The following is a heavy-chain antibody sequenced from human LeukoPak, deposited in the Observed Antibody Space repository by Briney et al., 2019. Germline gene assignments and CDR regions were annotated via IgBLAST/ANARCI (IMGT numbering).Heavy chain of an antibody. D-gene: IGHD3-16*01. V-gene: IGHV1-69*04. Sequence: SVKVSCKASGGTFSSYAISWVRQAPGQGLEWMGRIIPILGIANYAQKFQGRVTITADKSTSTAYMELSSLRSEDTAVYYCARGPRVGMITFGGVTNIDYWDQGTLVTVSS. CDR1: GGTFSSYA. CDR2: IIPILGIA. CDR3: ARGPRVGMITFGGVTNIDY. J-gene: IGHJ4*02.